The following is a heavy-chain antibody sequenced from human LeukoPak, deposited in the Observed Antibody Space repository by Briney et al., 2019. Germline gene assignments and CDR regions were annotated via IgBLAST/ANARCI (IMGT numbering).Heavy chain of an antibody. CDR1: GFTFSSYA. CDR2: IRYDGSNK. CDR3: ARDTAMVRGTFDY. Sequence: GGSLRLSCAASGFTFSSYAMSWVRQAPGKGLEWVAFIRYDGSNKYYADSVKGRFTISRDNPKNTLYLQMNSLRAEDTAVYYCARDTAMVRGTFDYWGQGTLVTVSS. J-gene: IGHJ4*02. D-gene: IGHD5-18*01. V-gene: IGHV3-30*02.